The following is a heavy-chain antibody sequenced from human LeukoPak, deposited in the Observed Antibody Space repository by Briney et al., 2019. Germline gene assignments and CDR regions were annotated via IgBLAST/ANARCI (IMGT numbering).Heavy chain of an antibody. D-gene: IGHD2-2*01. J-gene: IGHJ1*01. V-gene: IGHV1-69*01. CDR2: IIPIFGTA. Sequence: SVKVSCKASGGTFSSYGISWVRQAPGQGLEWMGGIIPIFGTANYAQKFQGRVTITADESTSTAYMELSSLRSEDTAVYYCARAVVGCSSTSCYYKHWGQGTLVTVSS. CDR1: GGTFSSYG. CDR3: ARAVVGCSSTSCYYKH.